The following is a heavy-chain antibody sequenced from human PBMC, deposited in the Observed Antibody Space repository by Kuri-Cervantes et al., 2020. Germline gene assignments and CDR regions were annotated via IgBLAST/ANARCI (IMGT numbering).Heavy chain of an antibody. CDR2: ISYDGSNK. CDR1: GFTFSSYG. J-gene: IGHJ4*02. D-gene: IGHD5-12*01. Sequence: LSLTCAASGFTFSSYGMHWVRQAPGKGLEWVAVISYDGSNKYYADSVKGRFTISRDNSKNTLYLQMNSLRDEDTAVYYCAREWLNWGQGTLVTVSS. V-gene: IGHV3-30*03. CDR3: AREWLN.